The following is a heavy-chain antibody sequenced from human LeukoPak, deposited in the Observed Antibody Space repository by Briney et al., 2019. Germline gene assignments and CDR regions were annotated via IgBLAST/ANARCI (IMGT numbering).Heavy chain of an antibody. CDR1: GYSFTGYY. CDR2: INPNSGGT. J-gene: IGHJ5*02. CDR3: ARATPGPVEGQIGWFDP. D-gene: IGHD6-19*01. Sequence: ASVKVSCKASGYSFTGYYIHWVRQAPGQGLEWMGWINPNSGGTNYVQKFQGRITTTRDTSISTAYMELSRLRSDDTAVYYCARATPGPVEGQIGWFDPWGQGTLVTVSS. V-gene: IGHV1-2*02.